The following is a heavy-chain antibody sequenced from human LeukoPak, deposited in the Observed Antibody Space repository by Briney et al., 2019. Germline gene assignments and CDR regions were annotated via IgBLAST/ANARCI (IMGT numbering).Heavy chain of an antibody. CDR2: IYTGVST. CDR1: GFTGSNNY. J-gene: IGHJ5*02. Sequence: PGGSLLLSCAAAGFTGSNNYMCCVRPAPGKGLEWVSVIYTGVSTYYADSVKGRFAISRDNSKNTLYLQMNSLKTEDTAVYYCTTDYPMRLWFNTWGQGTLVTVSS. D-gene: IGHD2-2*01. V-gene: IGHV3-53*01. CDR3: TTDYPMRLWFNT.